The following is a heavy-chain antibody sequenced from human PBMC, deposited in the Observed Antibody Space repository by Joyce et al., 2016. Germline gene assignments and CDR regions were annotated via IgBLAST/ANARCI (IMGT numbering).Heavy chain of an antibody. CDR1: GFSCSTSS. CDR2: ISSYSTYI. CDR3: ARGGIVYDYSMDL. J-gene: IGHJ6*02. Sequence: EVPLVEFGGGLVKTGGSLRISCAASGFSCSTSSMSWFRRAPGKGVEWVSAISSYSTYIFYAYSVKGRFTVSRDNAKNSLYLQMNSLRAEDTAVFFCARGGIVYDYSMDLWGQGTTVTVSS. V-gene: IGHV3-21*02. D-gene: IGHD3-22*01.